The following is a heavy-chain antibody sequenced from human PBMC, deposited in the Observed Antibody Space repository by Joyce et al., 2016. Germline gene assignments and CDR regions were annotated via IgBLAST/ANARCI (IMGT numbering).Heavy chain of an antibody. CDR3: AKGRSGASDWYFEP. D-gene: IGHD2-15*01. CDR2: IGDDGSQT. V-gene: IGHV3-33*06. J-gene: IGHJ2*01. CDR1: GLTFSGSG. Sequence: QVVLVESGGGVVQPGTSLRLSCVVSGLTFSGSGFHWVRQTPGKAPDWVAVIGDDGSQTYYADSVKGRFTISRDDSRDTVYLQMTSLRVEDTSVYYCAKGRSGASDWYFEPWGRGTLVTVSS.